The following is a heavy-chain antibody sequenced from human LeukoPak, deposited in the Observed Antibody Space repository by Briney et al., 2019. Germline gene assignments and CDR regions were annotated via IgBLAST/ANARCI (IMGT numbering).Heavy chain of an antibody. CDR1: GYTFTSYD. V-gene: IGHV1-69*13. CDR3: ARDEGIAVANAFDI. D-gene: IGHD6-19*01. CDR2: IIPIFGTA. J-gene: IGHJ3*02. Sequence: GASVKVSCKASGYTFTSYDINWVRQATGQGLEWMGGIIPIFGTANYAQKFQGRVTITADESTSTAYMELSSLRSEDTAVYYCARDEGIAVANAFDIWGQGTMVTVSS.